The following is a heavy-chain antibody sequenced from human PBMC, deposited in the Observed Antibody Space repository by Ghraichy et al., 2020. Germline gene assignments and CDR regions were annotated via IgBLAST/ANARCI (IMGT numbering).Heavy chain of an antibody. D-gene: IGHD6-13*01. V-gene: IGHV4-34*01. CDR3: ARAGEAAGTAYYFGMDV. Sequence: ESLNISCAVSGASFSDYYYNWIRQPPGKGLEWIGEINHSGSTNYNPSLTSRVTMSVGTSKNHFSLKLSSVTAADTAVYYCARAGEAAGTAYYFGMDVWGQGTTVTVSS. J-gene: IGHJ6*02. CDR2: INHSGST. CDR1: GASFSDYY.